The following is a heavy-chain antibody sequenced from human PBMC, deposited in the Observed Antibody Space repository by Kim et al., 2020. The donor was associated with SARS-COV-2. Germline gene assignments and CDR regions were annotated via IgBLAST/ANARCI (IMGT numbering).Heavy chain of an antibody. CDR1: GGSISSYY. CDR3: ARDCWILTGSKDYYYGMDV. V-gene: IGHV4-59*01. D-gene: IGHD3-9*01. J-gene: IGHJ6*02. Sequence: SETLSLTCTVSGGSISSYYWSWIRQPPGKGLEWVGYIYYSGSTNYNPSLKSRVTISVDTSKNQFSLKLSSVTAADTAVYYCARDCWILTGSKDYYYGMDVWGQGTTVTVSS. CDR2: IYYSGST.